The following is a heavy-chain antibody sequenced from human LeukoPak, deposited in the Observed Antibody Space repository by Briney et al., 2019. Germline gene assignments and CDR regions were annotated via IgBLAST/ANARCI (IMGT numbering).Heavy chain of an antibody. D-gene: IGHD5-24*01. Sequence: SVKVSCKASGGTFGSYAISWVRQAPGQGLEWMGRIIPILGIANYAQKFQGRVTITADKSTSTAYMELSSLRSEDTAVYYCARENKAERWPGSYYYGMDVWGQGTTVTVSS. CDR1: GGTFGSYA. CDR3: ARENKAERWPGSYYYGMDV. V-gene: IGHV1-69*04. CDR2: IIPILGIA. J-gene: IGHJ6*02.